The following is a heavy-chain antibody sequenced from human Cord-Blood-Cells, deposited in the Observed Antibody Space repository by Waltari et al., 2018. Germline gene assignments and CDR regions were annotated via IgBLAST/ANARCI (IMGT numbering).Heavy chain of an antibody. V-gene: IGHV6-1*01. CDR2: TYYRSKWYN. Sequence: QVQLQQSGPGLVKPSQTPPLTCAISGDSVSRNSAAWNWLRQSPSRGLEWLGRTYYRSKWYNDYAVSVKSRITINPDTSKNQFSLQLNSVTPEDTAVYYCARGTGDRPFDFDYWGQGTLVTVSS. D-gene: IGHD7-27*01. CDR1: GDSVSRNSAA. J-gene: IGHJ4*02. CDR3: ARGTGDRPFDFDY.